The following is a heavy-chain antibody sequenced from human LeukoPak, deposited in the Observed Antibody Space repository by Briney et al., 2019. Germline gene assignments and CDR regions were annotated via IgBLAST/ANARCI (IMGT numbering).Heavy chain of an antibody. CDR2: ISYDGSNK. CDR3: ARDSYPGYCSGGSCFSIDY. CDR1: RFTFSSYA. D-gene: IGHD2-15*01. V-gene: IGHV3-30-3*01. J-gene: IGHJ4*02. Sequence: PGGSLRLSCAASRFTFSSYAMHWVRQAPGKGLEWVAVISYDGSNKYYADSVKGRFTISRDNSKNTLYLQMNSLRAEDTAVYYCARDSYPGYCSGGSCFSIDYWGQGTLVTVSS.